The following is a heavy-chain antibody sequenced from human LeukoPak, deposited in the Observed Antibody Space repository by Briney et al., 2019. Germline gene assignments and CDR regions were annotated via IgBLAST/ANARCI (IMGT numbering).Heavy chain of an antibody. D-gene: IGHD3-10*01. CDR2: ISGSGTST. CDR1: GFTFSSYA. J-gene: IGHJ4*02. CDR3: AKAYGSGSYYPDY. V-gene: IGHV3-23*01. Sequence: GGSLRLSCAASGFTFSSYAMNWVRQAPGKGLEWVSTISGSGTSTYYADSVKGRFTISRDNSKNTLYLQMNSLRAGDTAIYYCAKAYGSGSYYPDYWGQGTLVTVSS.